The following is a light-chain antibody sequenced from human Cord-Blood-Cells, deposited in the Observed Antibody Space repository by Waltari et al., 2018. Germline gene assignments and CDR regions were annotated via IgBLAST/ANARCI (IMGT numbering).Light chain of an antibody. CDR3: AAWDDSLNGVV. Sequence: QSVLTQPPSASGTPGQRVTTSCSGSSSTIGSNTVNWYQQLPGTAPKLLIYSNNQRPSGVPDRFSGSKSGTSASLAISGLQSEDEADYYCAAWDDSLNGVVFGGGTKLTVL. V-gene: IGLV1-44*01. J-gene: IGLJ2*01. CDR2: SNN. CDR1: SSTIGSNT.